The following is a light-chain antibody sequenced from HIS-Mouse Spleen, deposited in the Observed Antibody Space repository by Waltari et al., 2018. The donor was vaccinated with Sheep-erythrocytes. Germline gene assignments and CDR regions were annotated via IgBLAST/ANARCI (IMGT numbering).Light chain of an antibody. CDR3: CSYAGSYTWV. V-gene: IGLV2-11*02. CDR2: DVS. Sequence: QSALTQPRSRSRSPGQSVTISCTGTSSDVGWSNYVSCYQQHPGKAPTLMIYDVSKRPSGVPDRFSGSKSGNTASLTISGLQAEDEADYYCCSYAGSYTWVFGGGTKLTVL. CDR1: SSDVGWSNY. J-gene: IGLJ3*02.